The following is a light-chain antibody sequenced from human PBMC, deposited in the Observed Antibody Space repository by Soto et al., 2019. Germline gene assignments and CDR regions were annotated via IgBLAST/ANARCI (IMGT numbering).Light chain of an antibody. V-gene: IGLV1-47*01. CDR2: RNN. J-gene: IGLJ1*01. Sequence: QSVLTQPPSASGTPGQRVTISCSGSSSNIGSNYVYWYQQLPGTAPKLLIYRNNQRPSGVPDRFSGSKSGTSASLAISGLRSEDEADYYCAAWDDSLSGPGLGTGTKVTVL. CDR3: AAWDDSLSGPG. CDR1: SSNIGSNY.